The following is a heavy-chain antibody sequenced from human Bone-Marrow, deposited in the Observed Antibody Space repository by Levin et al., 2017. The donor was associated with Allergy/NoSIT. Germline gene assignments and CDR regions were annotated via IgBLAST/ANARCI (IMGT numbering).Heavy chain of an antibody. V-gene: IGHV3-33*01. Sequence: LSLTCAASGFTFSSYGMHWVRQAPGKGLEWVTFIWYDGNNKYYRDSVKGRFTISRDNSNNTLYLQMNSLGAEDTAVYYCARDGSGSSHYFDYWGQGTLVSVSS. J-gene: IGHJ4*02. CDR1: GFTFSSYG. D-gene: IGHD3-10*01. CDR2: IWYDGNNK. CDR3: ARDGSGSSHYFDY.